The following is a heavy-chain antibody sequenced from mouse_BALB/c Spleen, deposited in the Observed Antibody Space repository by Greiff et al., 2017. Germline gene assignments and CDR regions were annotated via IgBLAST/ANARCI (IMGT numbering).Heavy chain of an antibody. CDR2: ISSGGSYT. Sequence: EVKLMESGGGLVKPGGSLKLSCAASGFTFSSYTMSWVRQTPEKRLEWVATISSGGSYTYYPDSVKGRFTISRDNAKNTLYLQMSSLKSEDTAMYYCTRGADYDWYFDVWGAGTTVTVSS. V-gene: IGHV5-6-4*01. CDR1: GFTFSSYT. D-gene: IGHD2-4*01. CDR3: TRGADYDWYFDV. J-gene: IGHJ1*01.